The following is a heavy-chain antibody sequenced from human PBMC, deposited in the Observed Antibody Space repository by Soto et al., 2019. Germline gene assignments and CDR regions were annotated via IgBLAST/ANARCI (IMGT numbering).Heavy chain of an antibody. D-gene: IGHD6-19*01. J-gene: IGHJ4*02. CDR2: IYYSGST. CDR3: ARRGSGGIAVAGTSFDY. Sequence: QLQLQESGPGLVKPSETLSLTCTVSGGSISSSSYYWGWIRQPPGKGLEWIGTIYYSGSTYYNPSLKSRVTISVDTSKNQLSLKLSSVTAADTAVYYCARRGSGGIAVAGTSFDYWGQGTLVTVSS. CDR1: GGSISSSSYY. V-gene: IGHV4-39*01.